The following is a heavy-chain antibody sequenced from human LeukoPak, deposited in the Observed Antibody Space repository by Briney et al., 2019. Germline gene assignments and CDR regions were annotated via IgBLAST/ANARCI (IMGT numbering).Heavy chain of an antibody. J-gene: IGHJ4*02. CDR3: ARDSLHDYGGTGYGYYFDY. CDR2: ISSSGGLT. D-gene: IGHD4/OR15-4a*01. V-gene: IGHV3-48*03. CDR1: GFAFSNYV. Sequence: GGSLRLSCAASGFAFSNYVMIWVRQAPGKEPEWVSYISSSGGLTYYADSVKGRFTVSRDNAKDSLFLHMNSPRVEDTAIYYCARDSLHDYGGTGYGYYFDYWGQGTLVTVSS.